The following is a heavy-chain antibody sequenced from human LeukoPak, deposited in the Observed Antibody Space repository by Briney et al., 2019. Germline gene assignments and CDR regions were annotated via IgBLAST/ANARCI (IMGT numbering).Heavy chain of an antibody. Sequence: SETLSLTCAVYGGSFSGYYWSWIRQPPGKGLEWIGEINHSGSTNYNPSLKSRVTISVDTSKNQFSLKLSSVTAADTAVYYCARVHPYYYDSSGYRIAPYYFDYWGQGTLVTVSS. CDR3: ARVHPYYYDSSGYRIAPYYFDY. D-gene: IGHD3-22*01. CDR2: INHSGST. J-gene: IGHJ4*02. V-gene: IGHV4-34*01. CDR1: GGSFSGYY.